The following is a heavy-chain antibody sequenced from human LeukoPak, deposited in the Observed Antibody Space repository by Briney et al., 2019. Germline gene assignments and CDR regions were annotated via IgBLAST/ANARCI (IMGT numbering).Heavy chain of an antibody. CDR3: ARAPGYCSSTSCYSRSSLDY. V-gene: IGHV4-34*01. D-gene: IGHD2-2*02. CDR2: INHSGST. CDR1: GGSFSGYY. J-gene: IGHJ4*02. Sequence: SETLSLTCAVYGGSFSGYYWSWIRQPPGKGLEWIGEINHSGSTNYNPSLTSRATISVDTSKNQFSLKLSSVTAADTAVYYCARAPGYCSSTSCYSRSSLDYWGQGTLVTVSS.